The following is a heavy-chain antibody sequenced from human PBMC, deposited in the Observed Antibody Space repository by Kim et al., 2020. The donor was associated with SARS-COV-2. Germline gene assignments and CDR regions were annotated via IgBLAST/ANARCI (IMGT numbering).Heavy chain of an antibody. CDR3: ARGDVVLWFRERLDY. J-gene: IGHJ4*02. V-gene: IGHV1-2*02. D-gene: IGHD3-10*01. Sequence: KFQGRVTMTRDTSISTAYMELSRLRSDDTAVYYCARGDVVLWFRERLDYWGQGTLVTVSS.